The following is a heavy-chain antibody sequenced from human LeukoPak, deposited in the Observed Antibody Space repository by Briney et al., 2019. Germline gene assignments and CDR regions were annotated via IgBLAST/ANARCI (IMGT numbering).Heavy chain of an antibody. J-gene: IGHJ5*02. CDR3: ARGITKITP. CDR2: INHSGST. V-gene: IGHV4-34*01. D-gene: IGHD5-24*01. CDR1: GGSFSGYY. Sequence: SETQSLTCAVYGGSFSGYYWSWIRQPPGKGLEWIGEINHSGSTNYNPSLKSRVTISVDTSKNQFSLKLSSVTAADTAVYYCARGITKITPWGQGTLVTVSS.